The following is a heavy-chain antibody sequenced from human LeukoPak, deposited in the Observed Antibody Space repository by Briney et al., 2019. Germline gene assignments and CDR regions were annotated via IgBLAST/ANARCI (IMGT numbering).Heavy chain of an antibody. Sequence: ASVKVSCKVSGYTLTELSMHWVRQAPGQGLEWMGWFDPEDGETIYAQKFQGRVTMTEDTSTDTAYMELSSLRSEDTAVYYCATCDVGSGGLRNAFDIWGQGTMVTVSS. CDR1: GYTLTELS. D-gene: IGHD2-15*01. CDR2: FDPEDGET. V-gene: IGHV1-24*01. J-gene: IGHJ3*02. CDR3: ATCDVGSGGLRNAFDI.